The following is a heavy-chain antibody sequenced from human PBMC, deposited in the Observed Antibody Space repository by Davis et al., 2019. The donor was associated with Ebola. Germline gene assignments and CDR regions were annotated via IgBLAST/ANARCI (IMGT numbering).Heavy chain of an antibody. V-gene: IGHV4-39*01. J-gene: IGHJ5*02. CDR1: GGSVSSSSYF. CDR2: IYYSGST. CDR3: ALGGDRDWFDP. D-gene: IGHD3-16*01. Sequence: MPSETLSLTCSASGGSVSSSSYFWVCIRPPTGTGLEWIGSIYYSGSTYYNPSLKSRVTISVDTSKNQFSLKLSSVTAADTAVYYCALGGDRDWFDPWGQGTLVTVSS.